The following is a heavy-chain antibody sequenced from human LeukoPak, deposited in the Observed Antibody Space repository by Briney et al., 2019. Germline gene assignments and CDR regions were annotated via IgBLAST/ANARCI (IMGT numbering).Heavy chain of an antibody. CDR1: GFTVSSNY. CDR3: ARGTVTMVDY. V-gene: IGHV3-66*01. D-gene: IGHD3-10*01. J-gene: IGHJ4*02. CDR2: IYSGGST. Sequence: GGSLRLSCAASGFTVSSNYMSWVRQAPGRGLEWVSVIYSGGSTYYADSVKGRFTISRDNSKNTLFLQMNSLRAGDTAVYYCARGTVTMVDYWGQGTLVTVSA.